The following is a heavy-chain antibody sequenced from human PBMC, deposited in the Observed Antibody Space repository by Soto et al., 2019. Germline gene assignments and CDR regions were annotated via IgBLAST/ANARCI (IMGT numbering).Heavy chain of an antibody. J-gene: IGHJ6*02. CDR1: GGSISSYY. CDR3: ARAYSGSYSRYYGMDV. D-gene: IGHD1-26*01. Sequence: QVQLQESGPGLVKPSETLSLTCTVSGGSISSYYWSWIRQPPGKGLEWIGYIYYSGSTNYNPSLKSRVPISVDTSKNQFSLKLSSVTAADTAVYYCARAYSGSYSRYYGMDVWGQGTTVTVSS. V-gene: IGHV4-59*01. CDR2: IYYSGST.